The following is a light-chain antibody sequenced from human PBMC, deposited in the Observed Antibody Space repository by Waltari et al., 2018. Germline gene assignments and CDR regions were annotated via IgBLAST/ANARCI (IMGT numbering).Light chain of an antibody. V-gene: IGKV1-6*01. CDR3: LQDYSYPRA. CDR2: TAS. Sequence: AIQMTQSPSSLSASVGDRVTITCRASQGIRNDLGWYQQKPGDAPKLLIYTASTLQSGVPSRFSGSGSGTDFTLTITSLQPEDFATYFCLQDYSYPRAFGQGTKVEIK. CDR1: QGIRND. J-gene: IGKJ1*01.